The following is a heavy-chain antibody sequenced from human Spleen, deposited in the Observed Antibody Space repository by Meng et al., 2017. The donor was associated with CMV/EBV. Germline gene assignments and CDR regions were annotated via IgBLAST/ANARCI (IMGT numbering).Heavy chain of an antibody. CDR1: GFTFSSYA. CDR3: ARDRIVVVPAAIHPNYYYYYGMDV. V-gene: IGHV3-30-3*01. CDR2: ISYDGSNK. Sequence: GGSLRLSCAASGFTFSSYAMQWVRQAPGKGLEWVAVISYDGSNKYYADSVKGRFTISRDNSKNTLYLQMNSLRAEDTAVYYCARDRIVVVPAAIHPNYYYYYGMDVWGQGTTVTVSS. D-gene: IGHD2-2*01. J-gene: IGHJ6*02.